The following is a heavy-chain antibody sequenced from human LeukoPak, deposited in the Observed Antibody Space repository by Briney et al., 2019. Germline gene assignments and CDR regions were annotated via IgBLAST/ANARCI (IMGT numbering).Heavy chain of an antibody. D-gene: IGHD3-22*01. CDR1: GYTLTELS. J-gene: IGHJ3*02. CDR2: FDPEDGET. V-gene: IGHV1-24*01. CDR3: AKRNRYDSSGYYYVKDAFDI. Sequence: ASVKVSCKVSGYTLTELSMHWVRQAPGKGLEWMGGFDPEDGETIYAQKFQGRVTMTEDTSTDTAYMELSSLRSEDTAVYYCAKRNRYDSSGYYYVKDAFDIWGQGTMVTVSS.